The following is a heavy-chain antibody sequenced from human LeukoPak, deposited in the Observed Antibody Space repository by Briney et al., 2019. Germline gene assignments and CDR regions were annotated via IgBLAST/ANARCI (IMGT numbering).Heavy chain of an antibody. V-gene: IGHV3-48*03. J-gene: IGHJ4*02. CDR2: ISSSGSTI. Sequence: GGSLRLSCAASGFTFSSYEMNWVRQAPGKGLEWVSYISSSGSTIYYADSVKGRFTISRDSAKNSLYLQMNSLRAEDTAVYYCARDLAVAGTAPFDYWGQGTLVTVSS. CDR1: GFTFSSYE. D-gene: IGHD6-19*01. CDR3: ARDLAVAGTAPFDY.